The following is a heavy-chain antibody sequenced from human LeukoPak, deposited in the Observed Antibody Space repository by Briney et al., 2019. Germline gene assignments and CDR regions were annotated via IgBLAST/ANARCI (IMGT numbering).Heavy chain of an antibody. CDR3: ARGQQLVSVWFDP. CDR2: INHSGST. CDR1: GGSFSGYY. D-gene: IGHD6-13*01. J-gene: IGHJ5*02. Sequence: PSETLALTCAVYGGSFSGYYWSWIRQPPGKGLEWIGEINHSGSTNYNPSLKSRVTISVDTSKNQFSLKLSSVTAADTAVYYCARGQQLVSVWFDPWGQGTLVTVSS. V-gene: IGHV4-34*01.